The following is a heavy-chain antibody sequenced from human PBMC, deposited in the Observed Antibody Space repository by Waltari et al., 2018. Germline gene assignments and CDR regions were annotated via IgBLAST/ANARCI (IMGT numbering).Heavy chain of an antibody. D-gene: IGHD6-19*01. CDR2: IDYSGGT. CDR1: GGSISSSSYY. Sequence: QLQLQESGPGLVKPSETLSLTCTVSGGSISSSSYYWGWIRQPPGKGLEWIGSIDYSGGTYCNPYFKGRVTISVDTSKNQFSLKLSSVTAEDTAVYYCAKGWYSSGWRLPNGYFQHWGQGTLVTVSS. CDR3: AKGWYSSGWRLPNGYFQH. J-gene: IGHJ1*01. V-gene: IGHV4-39*07.